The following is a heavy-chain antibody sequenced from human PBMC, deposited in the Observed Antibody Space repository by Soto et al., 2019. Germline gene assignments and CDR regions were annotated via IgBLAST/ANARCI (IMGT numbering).Heavy chain of an antibody. Sequence: GGSLRLSCAASGFTFSSYGISWIRLSPGKGLEWVSVISGGGDTTYYTPSVKGRFTISRDNSKNTLYLQMNSLRAEDTAVYYCAKDWHILLWFGESGFDYWGQGTLVTVSS. V-gene: IGHV3-23*01. CDR3: AKDWHILLWFGESGFDY. CDR2: ISGGGDTT. J-gene: IGHJ4*02. CDR1: GFTFSSYG. D-gene: IGHD3-10*01.